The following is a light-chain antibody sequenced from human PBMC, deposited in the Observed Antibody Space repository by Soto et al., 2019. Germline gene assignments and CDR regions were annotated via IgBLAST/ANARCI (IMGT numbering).Light chain of an antibody. CDR2: EVT. CDR1: SSDVGAYNY. J-gene: IGLJ3*02. V-gene: IGLV2-14*01. CDR3: SSYTSSILEV. Sequence: QSALTQPASVSGSPGQSITISCSGTSSDVGAYNYVSWYQQHPGKAPKLMIYEVTNRPSGVSDRFSGSKSGNTASLSISGLQAEDEADYYCSSYTSSILEVFGGGNKLTVL.